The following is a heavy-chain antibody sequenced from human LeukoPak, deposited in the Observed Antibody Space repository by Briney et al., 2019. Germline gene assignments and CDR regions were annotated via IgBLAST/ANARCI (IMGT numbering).Heavy chain of an antibody. J-gene: IGHJ4*02. CDR1: GFNFSDYY. Sequence: GGSLRLSCVASGFNFSDYYMTWIRQAPGKGLEWLSFISGTSYSIYYTASVKGRFTISRDNAQNSLYLQMNDLRAEDTAVYYCARQKRAFDYWGRGSMVTVSS. CDR3: ARQKRAFDY. V-gene: IGHV3-11*01. CDR2: ISGTSYSI.